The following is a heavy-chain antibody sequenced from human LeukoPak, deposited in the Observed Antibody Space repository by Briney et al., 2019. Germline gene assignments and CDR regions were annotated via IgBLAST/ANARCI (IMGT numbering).Heavy chain of an antibody. CDR2: IIPIFGTA. V-gene: IGHV1-69*13. J-gene: IGHJ4*02. CDR1: GYTFSSYA. Sequence: SVKVSCKASGYTFSSYAISWVRQAPGQGLEWMGGIIPIFGTANYAQKFQGRVTITADESTSTAYMELSSLRSEDTAVYYCARATSGLLTNYDYWGQGTLVTVSS. D-gene: IGHD4/OR15-4a*01. CDR3: ARATSGLLTNYDY.